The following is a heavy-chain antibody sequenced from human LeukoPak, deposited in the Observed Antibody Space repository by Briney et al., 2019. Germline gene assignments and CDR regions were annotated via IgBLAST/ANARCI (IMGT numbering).Heavy chain of an antibody. CDR3: ASPVGATTVRAFDI. J-gene: IGHJ3*02. V-gene: IGHV3-72*01. D-gene: IGHD1-26*01. CDR1: GFIFSDHY. Sequence: GGSLRLSCAASGFIFSDHYMDWVRQAPGKGLEWVGRTRNEANIYTTKYAASVKGRFTISRDDSKNSLYLQMNSLKTEDSAVYYCASPVGATTVRAFDIWGQGTMVTVSS. CDR2: TRNEANIYTT.